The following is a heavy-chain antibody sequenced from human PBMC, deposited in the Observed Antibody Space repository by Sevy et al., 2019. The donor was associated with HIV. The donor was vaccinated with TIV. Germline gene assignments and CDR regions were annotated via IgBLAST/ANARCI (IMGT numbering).Heavy chain of an antibody. D-gene: IGHD3-10*01. CDR3: AGDKYYYISGSFDY. Sequence: ASVKVSCKTSGGIFRSNAISWVRQAPGQGLEWMGGIIAVFGTTNYAQKFQGRVKVTADESRGTAYMELSSLRSEDTAVYYCAGDKYYYISGSFDYWGQGTPVTVSS. CDR1: GGIFRSNA. J-gene: IGHJ4*02. V-gene: IGHV1-69*13. CDR2: IIAVFGTT.